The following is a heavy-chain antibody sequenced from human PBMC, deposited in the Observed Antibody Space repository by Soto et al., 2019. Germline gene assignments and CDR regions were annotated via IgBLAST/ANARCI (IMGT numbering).Heavy chain of an antibody. CDR2: INPSGGST. J-gene: IGHJ6*02. Sequence: GASVKVSCKASGYTFTNYYINRVQQAPGQGLEWMGIINPSGGSTSYAQKFQGRVTMTRDTSTSTVYMELSSLRSEDTAVYYCARGYCGGDCYLSYGMDVWGQGTTVTVSS. CDR1: GYTFTNYY. CDR3: ARGYCGGDCYLSYGMDV. V-gene: IGHV1-46*01. D-gene: IGHD2-21*02.